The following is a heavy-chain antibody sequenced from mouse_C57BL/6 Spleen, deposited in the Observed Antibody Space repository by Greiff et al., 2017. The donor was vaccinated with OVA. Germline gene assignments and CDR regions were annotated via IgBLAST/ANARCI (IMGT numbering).Heavy chain of an antibody. CDR3: ARLRDWYFDV. Sequence: VQLQESGGDLVKPGGSLKLSCAASGFTFSSYGMSWVRQTPDKRLEWVATISSGGSYTYYPDSVKGRFTISRDNAKNTLYLQMSSLKSEDTAMYYCARLRDWYFDVWGTGTTVTVSS. J-gene: IGHJ1*03. D-gene: IGHD1-1*01. CDR1: GFTFSSYG. V-gene: IGHV5-6*01. CDR2: ISSGGSYT.